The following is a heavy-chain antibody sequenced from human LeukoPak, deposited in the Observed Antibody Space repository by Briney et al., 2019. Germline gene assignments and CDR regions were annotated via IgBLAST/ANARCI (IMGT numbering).Heavy chain of an antibody. Sequence: PGGSLRLSCAASGFTFSSYSMNWVRQAPGKGLECVSSISSSSSYIYYADSVKGRFTISRDNAKNSLYLQMNSLRAEDTAVYYCARDLRPYYYDSSGYSPSCGYWGQGTLVTVSS. CDR1: GFTFSSYS. CDR2: ISSSSSYI. CDR3: ARDLRPYYYDSSGYSPSCGY. J-gene: IGHJ4*02. V-gene: IGHV3-21*01. D-gene: IGHD3-22*01.